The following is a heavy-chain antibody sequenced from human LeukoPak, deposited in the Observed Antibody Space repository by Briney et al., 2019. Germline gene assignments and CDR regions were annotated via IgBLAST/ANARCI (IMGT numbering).Heavy chain of an antibody. J-gene: IGHJ6*03. Sequence: ASVKVSCKASGYTFTGYYMHWVRQAPGQGLEWMGWISAYNGNTNYAQKLQGRVTMTTDTSTSTAYMELRSLRSNDTAVYYCARHAGYCSSTSCPYYYYYMDVWGKGTTVTISS. D-gene: IGHD2-2*01. V-gene: IGHV1-18*04. CDR3: ARHAGYCSSTSCPYYYYYMDV. CDR2: ISAYNGNT. CDR1: GYTFTGYY.